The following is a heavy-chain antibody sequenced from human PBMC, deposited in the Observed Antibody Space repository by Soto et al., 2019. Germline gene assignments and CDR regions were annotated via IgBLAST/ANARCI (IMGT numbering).Heavy chain of an antibody. CDR2: SYYTGTT. CDR1: GGSISFQSYY. J-gene: IGHJ5*02. V-gene: IGHV4-39*01. Sequence: SETLSLTCTVSGGSISFQSYYWTWIRQPPGKGLEWIGSSYYTGTTYFNPSLKSRATISVDTSKNEFSLRLSSVTAADTAVYYCTRRYNWNDFYFDPWGQGSLVTVSS. CDR3: TRRYNWNDFYFDP. D-gene: IGHD1-20*01.